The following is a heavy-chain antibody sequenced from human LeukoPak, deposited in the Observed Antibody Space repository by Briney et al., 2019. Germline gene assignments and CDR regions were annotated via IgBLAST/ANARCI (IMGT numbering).Heavy chain of an antibody. J-gene: IGHJ3*02. D-gene: IGHD3-10*01. CDR3: ARDPLTGDVFNI. V-gene: IGHV4-59*12. CDR2: VYYRGST. Sequence: SETLSLTCTVSGGSISSYYWSWIRQPPGKGLEWIGYVYYRGSTKYNPSLKSRVTISLDTSKNQFSLQLNSVTPEDTAVYYCARDPLTGDVFNIWGQGTMVTVSS. CDR1: GGSISSYY.